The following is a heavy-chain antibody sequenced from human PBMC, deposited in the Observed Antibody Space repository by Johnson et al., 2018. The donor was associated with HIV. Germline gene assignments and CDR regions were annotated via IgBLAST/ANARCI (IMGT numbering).Heavy chain of an antibody. J-gene: IGHJ3*01. CDR1: GFTFSSYG. CDR3: VRGGQWGATDAFDV. Sequence: VQLVESGGGVVQPGRSLILSCAASGFTFSSYGMHWVRQAPGKGLEWVAVISYDGSDKYYADSVKGRFTISRDNSKNTLFLQMNSLRPEDTAVYYCVRGGQWGATDAFDVWGQGTMFTVSS. CDR2: ISYDGSDK. V-gene: IGHV3-30*19. D-gene: IGHD6-19*01.